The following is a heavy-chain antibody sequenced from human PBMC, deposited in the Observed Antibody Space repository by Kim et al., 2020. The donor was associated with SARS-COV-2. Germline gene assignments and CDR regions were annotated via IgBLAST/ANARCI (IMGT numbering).Heavy chain of an antibody. D-gene: IGHD6-13*01. J-gene: IGHJ2*01. CDR1: GFTFSSYS. V-gene: IGHV3-48*02. CDR3: ARELYAAAGNYWYFDL. CDR2: ISSSSSTI. Sequence: GGSLRLSCAASGFTFSSYSMNWVRQAPGKGLEWVSYISSSSSTIYYADSVKGRFTISRDNAKNSLYLQMNSLRDEDTAVYYCARELYAAAGNYWYFDLWGRGTLVTVSS.